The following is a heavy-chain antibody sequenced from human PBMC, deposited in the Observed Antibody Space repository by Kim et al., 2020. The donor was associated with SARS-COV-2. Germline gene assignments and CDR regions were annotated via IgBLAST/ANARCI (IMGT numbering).Heavy chain of an antibody. Sequence: SETLSLTCAVNGGSFSGYYWSWIRQPPGKGLEWIGEINHSGSTKYNPSLKSRVGISVETSKNQFSLRLSSVTAADTAVYYCARGKGPHYYDTTNTRGNWFDPWGQGTLVTVSS. CDR1: GGSFSGYY. J-gene: IGHJ5*02. CDR3: ARGKGPHYYDTTNTRGNWFDP. V-gene: IGHV4-34*01. D-gene: IGHD3-22*01. CDR2: INHSGST.